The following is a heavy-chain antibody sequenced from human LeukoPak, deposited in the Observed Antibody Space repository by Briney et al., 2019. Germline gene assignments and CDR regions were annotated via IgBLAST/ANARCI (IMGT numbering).Heavy chain of an antibody. Sequence: SETLSLTCAVSGGSIGGSNWWTWVRQPPGKGLEWIGEIYHSGSTNYNPSLKSRVTISVDKSKNQFSLKLTSAAAADTAVYYCARNYGDNNFDYWGQGTLVTVSS. D-gene: IGHD4-17*01. CDR1: GGSIGGSNW. V-gene: IGHV4-4*02. CDR3: ARNYGDNNFDY. J-gene: IGHJ4*02. CDR2: IYHSGST.